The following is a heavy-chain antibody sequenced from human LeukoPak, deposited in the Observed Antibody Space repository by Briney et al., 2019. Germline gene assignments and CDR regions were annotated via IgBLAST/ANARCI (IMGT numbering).Heavy chain of an antibody. V-gene: IGHV1-46*01. CDR2: INPSGGST. D-gene: IGHD1-26*01. CDR3: ARAPGEAEYSGSDFDY. CDR1: GYTFTSYY. Sequence: ASVKVSCKASGYTFTSYYMHWVRQAPGQGLEWMGIINPSGGSTSYAQKFQGRVTMTRDTSTSTVYMELCSLRSEDTAVYYCARAPGEAEYSGSDFDYWGQGTLVTVSS. J-gene: IGHJ4*02.